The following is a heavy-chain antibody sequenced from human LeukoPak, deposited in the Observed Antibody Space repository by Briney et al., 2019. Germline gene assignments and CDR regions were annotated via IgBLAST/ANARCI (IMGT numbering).Heavy chain of an antibody. Sequence: SETLSLTCAVYGGSFSGYYWSWIRQPPGKGLEWIGEINHSGSTNYNPSLKSRVTISVDTSKNQFSLKLSSVTAADTAVYYCAREPGYSSGWYFSAFDYWGQGTLVTVSS. D-gene: IGHD6-19*01. CDR2: INHSGST. V-gene: IGHV4-34*01. CDR1: GGSFSGYY. J-gene: IGHJ4*02. CDR3: AREPGYSSGWYFSAFDY.